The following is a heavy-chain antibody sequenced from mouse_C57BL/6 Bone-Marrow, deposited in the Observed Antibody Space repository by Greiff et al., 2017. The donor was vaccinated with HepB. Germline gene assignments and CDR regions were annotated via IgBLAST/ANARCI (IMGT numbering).Heavy chain of an antibody. J-gene: IGHJ4*01. Sequence: DVKLVESGGGLVQPGESLKLSCESNEYEFPSHDMSWVRKTPEKRLELVAAINSDGGSTYYPDTMERRFIISRDNTKKTLYLQMSSLRSEDTALYYCARLYGYDVGYYAMDYWGQGTSVTVSS. CDR2: INSDGGST. D-gene: IGHD2-2*01. V-gene: IGHV5-2*01. CDR3: ARLYGYDVGYYAMDY. CDR1: EYEFPSHD.